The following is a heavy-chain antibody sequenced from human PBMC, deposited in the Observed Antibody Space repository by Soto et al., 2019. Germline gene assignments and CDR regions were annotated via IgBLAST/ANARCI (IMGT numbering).Heavy chain of an antibody. V-gene: IGHV5-51*01. CDR3: ASPQRYHFWSGYVFDS. CDR1: GYSFATYW. J-gene: IGHJ4*02. D-gene: IGHD3-3*01. Sequence: PGESLKISCKGSGYSFATYWIGWVRQMPGKGLEWMGIIYPRDSETRYSPSFQGQVTISVDKSINTAYLQWSSLKASDTAMYYCASPQRYHFWSGYVFDSWGQGTLVTVSS. CDR2: IYPRDSET.